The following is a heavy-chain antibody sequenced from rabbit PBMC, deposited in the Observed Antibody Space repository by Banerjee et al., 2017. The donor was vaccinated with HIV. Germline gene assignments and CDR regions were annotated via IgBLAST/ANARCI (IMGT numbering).Heavy chain of an antibody. D-gene: IGHD4-1*01. CDR2: IGAAST. V-gene: IGHV1S40*01. CDR1: GIDFSNYYY. CDR3: ARDLAGVIGWNFGL. Sequence: QSLEESGGDLVKPGASLTLTCTASGIDFSNYYYMCWVRQAPGKGLEWIACIGAASTYYATWAKGRFTISKTSSTTVTLQMTSLTAADTATYFCARDLAGVIGWNFGLWGPGTLVTVS. J-gene: IGHJ4*01.